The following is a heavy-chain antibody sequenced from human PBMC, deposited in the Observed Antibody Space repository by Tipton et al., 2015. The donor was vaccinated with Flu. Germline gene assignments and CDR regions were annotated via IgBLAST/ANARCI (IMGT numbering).Heavy chain of an antibody. J-gene: IGHJ3*02. Sequence: TLSLTCANFGGSFSGFYWGWIRQPPGKGLEWIGEINNSGTASYNPSLMSRVTISLDMSKNQFSLKLSSVTAADTALYFCARAPSRIAADIWGQGTTVTVSS. CDR2: INNSGTA. CDR3: ARAPSRIAADI. V-gene: IGHV4-34*01. D-gene: IGHD6-13*01. CDR1: GGSFSGFY.